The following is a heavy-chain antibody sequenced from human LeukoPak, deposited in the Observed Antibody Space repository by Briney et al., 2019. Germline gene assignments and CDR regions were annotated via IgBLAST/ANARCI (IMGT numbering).Heavy chain of an antibody. CDR2: ISYDGNNK. CDR1: GFTFSSYG. CDR3: AKDRANWAIDD. Sequence: QPGGSLRLSCAASGFTFSSYGMHWARQAPGKGLEWVAVISYDGNNKYYADSVKGRFTVSRINANNTVYLQMNSLKVEDTAVYYCAKDRANWAIDDWGQGTQVTVSS. V-gene: IGHV3-30*18. J-gene: IGHJ4*02. D-gene: IGHD3-16*01.